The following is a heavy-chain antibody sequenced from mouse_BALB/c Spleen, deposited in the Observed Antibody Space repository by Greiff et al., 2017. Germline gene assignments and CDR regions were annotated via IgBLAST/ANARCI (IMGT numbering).Heavy chain of an antibody. CDR3: ARGRGNQYYFDY. D-gene: IGHD2-1*01. V-gene: IGHV5-6-5*01. CDR2: ISSGGST. Sequence: DVKLVESGGGLVKPGGSLKLSCAASGFTFSSYAMSWVRQTPEKRLEWVASISSGGSTYYPDSVKGRFTISRDNARNILYLQMSSLRSEDTAMYYCARGRGNQYYFDYWGQGTTLTVSS. CDR1: GFTFSSYA. J-gene: IGHJ2*01.